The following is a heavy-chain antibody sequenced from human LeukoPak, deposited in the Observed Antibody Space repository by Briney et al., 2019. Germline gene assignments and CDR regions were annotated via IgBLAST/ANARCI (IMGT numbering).Heavy chain of an antibody. CDR3: ARGQWFRAF. J-gene: IGHJ4*02. D-gene: IGHD3-10*01. V-gene: IGHV4-59*12. CDR1: GGSINNYY. Sequence: SETLSLTCTVSGGSINNYYWSWIRQPPGRGLEWIGYIYYSGSTNYNPSLKSRVTISVDTSKNQFSLKMNSVTAADTAVYYCARGQWFRAFWSRGTPVTVPS. CDR2: IYYSGST.